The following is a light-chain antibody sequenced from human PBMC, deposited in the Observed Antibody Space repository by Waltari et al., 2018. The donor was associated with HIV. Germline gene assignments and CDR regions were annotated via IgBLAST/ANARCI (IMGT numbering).Light chain of an antibody. CDR3: AAWDDSLSGYV. CDR1: SSNIGSNY. J-gene: IGLJ1*01. V-gene: IGLV1-47*01. CDR2: RNN. Sequence: QSVLTQPPSASGTPGQRVTISCSGSSSNIGSNYVYWYHQLPGTAPKRLIFRNNQRPSGVPDRFSGSKSGTSASLAISGLRSEDEAEYYCAAWDDSLSGYVFGTGTKVTVL.